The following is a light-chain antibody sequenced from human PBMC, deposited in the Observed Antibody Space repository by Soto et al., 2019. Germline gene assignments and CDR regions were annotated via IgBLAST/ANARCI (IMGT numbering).Light chain of an antibody. CDR1: RSVNTW. CDR3: QQYHFFWT. Sequence: IQITQSPSPPFSFLRDRDTLTFPASRSVNTWLAWYQQKPGNAPKLLLHHASTLENGVPSRFSGSGSGTEFPLTISSLQPDDFATYYCQQYHFFWTFGKGTKV. CDR2: HAS. V-gene: IGKV1-5*01. J-gene: IGKJ1*01.